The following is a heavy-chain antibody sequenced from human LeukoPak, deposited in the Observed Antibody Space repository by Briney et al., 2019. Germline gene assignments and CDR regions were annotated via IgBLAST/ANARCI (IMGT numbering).Heavy chain of an antibody. Sequence: GGSLRLSCAASGFTFSSYWMSWVRQAPGKGLEWVANIKQDGSEKYYADSVKGRFTISRDNAKNSLYLQMNSLRAEDTAVYYCARDSDYGPYYFDYWGQGTLVTVSS. D-gene: IGHD4-17*01. CDR1: GFTFSSYW. J-gene: IGHJ4*02. CDR3: ARDSDYGPYYFDY. V-gene: IGHV3-7*01. CDR2: IKQDGSEK.